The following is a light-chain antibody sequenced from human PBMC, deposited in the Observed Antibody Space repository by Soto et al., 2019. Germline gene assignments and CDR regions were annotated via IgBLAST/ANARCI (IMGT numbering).Light chain of an antibody. J-gene: IGLJ1*01. CDR1: SSDVGGYNY. Sequence: QSVLTQPASVSGSPGQSITISCTGTSSDVGGYNYVSWYQQHPGKAPKLMIYEVSNRPSGVSNRFSGSKSGNTASLTSSGLQSEDEADYYCSSYTSSSTYVFGTGTQLTV. CDR3: SSYTSSSTYV. V-gene: IGLV2-14*01. CDR2: EVS.